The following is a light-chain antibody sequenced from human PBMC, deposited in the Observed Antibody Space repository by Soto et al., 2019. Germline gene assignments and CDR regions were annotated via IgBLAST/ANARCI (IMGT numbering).Light chain of an antibody. J-gene: IGLJ3*02. Sequence: QSVLTQPPSVSGAPGQRVTVSCTGSSSNIGAGYDVHWYQQLPGAAPKLLISGNNNRPSGVPDRFSGSKSGTSASLAITGLQAEDEADYYCQSYDSSLGGSGVFGGGTKVTVL. V-gene: IGLV1-40*01. CDR2: GNN. CDR1: SSNIGAGYD. CDR3: QSYDSSLGGSGV.